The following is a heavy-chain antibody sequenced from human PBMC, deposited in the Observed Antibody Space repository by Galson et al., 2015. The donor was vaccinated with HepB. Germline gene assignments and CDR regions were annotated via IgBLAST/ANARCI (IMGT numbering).Heavy chain of an antibody. J-gene: IGHJ4*02. D-gene: IGHD2-2*01. CDR3: VKAGRYCSSTSCLPFDY. CDR2: ISSNGGST. Sequence: SLRLSCAASGFTFSSYAMHWVRQAPGKGLEYVSAISSNGGSTYYADSVKGRFTISRDNSKNTLYLQMSSLRAEDTAVYYCVKAGRYCSSTSCLPFDYWGQGTLVTVSS. CDR1: GFTFSSYA. V-gene: IGHV3-64D*06.